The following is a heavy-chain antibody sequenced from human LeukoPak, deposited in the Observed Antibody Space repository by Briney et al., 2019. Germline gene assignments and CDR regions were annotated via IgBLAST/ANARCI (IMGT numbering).Heavy chain of an antibody. D-gene: IGHD3-10*01. J-gene: IGHJ5*02. Sequence: GASVKVSCKASGYTFTSYGISWVRQAPGQGLEWMGWINPNSGGTYYGQKFQGRVTMTRDTSITTAYMELNRLRSDDTAVYYCARDPTYYYGSGSSGNWFDPWGQGTLVTVSS. CDR1: GYTFTSYG. CDR3: ARDPTYYYGSGSSGNWFDP. CDR2: INPNSGGT. V-gene: IGHV1-2*02.